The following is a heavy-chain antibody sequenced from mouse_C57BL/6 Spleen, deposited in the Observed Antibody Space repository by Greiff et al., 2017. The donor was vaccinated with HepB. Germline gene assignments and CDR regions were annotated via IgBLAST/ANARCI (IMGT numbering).Heavy chain of an antibody. CDR1: GFTFSSYA. CDR3: TRDGDYYGSSYGFAY. D-gene: IGHD1-1*01. CDR2: ISSGGDYI. V-gene: IGHV5-9-1*02. J-gene: IGHJ3*01. Sequence: EVQGVESGEGLVKPGGSLKLSCAASGFTFSSYAMSWVRQTPEKRLEWVAYISSGGDYIYYADTVKGRFTISRDNARNTLYLQMSSLKSEDTAMYYCTRDGDYYGSSYGFAYWGQGTLVTVSA.